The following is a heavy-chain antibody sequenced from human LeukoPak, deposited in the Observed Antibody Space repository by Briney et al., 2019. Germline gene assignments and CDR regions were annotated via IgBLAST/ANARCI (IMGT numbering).Heavy chain of an antibody. D-gene: IGHD2-15*01. J-gene: IGHJ4*02. Sequence: GGSLRLSCVASGFTFSSSSMSWVRQAPGKGLEWVSAISNNGGYTYYADSVQGRFTISRDNSKSTLCLQMNSLRAEDTAVYYCAKQLGYCSNGSCYFPYWGQGTLVTVSS. V-gene: IGHV3-23*01. CDR3: AKQLGYCSNGSCYFPY. CDR1: GFTFSSSS. CDR2: ISNNGGYT.